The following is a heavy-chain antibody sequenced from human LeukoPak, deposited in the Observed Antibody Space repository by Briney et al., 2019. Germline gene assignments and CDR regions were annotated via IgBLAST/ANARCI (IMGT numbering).Heavy chain of an antibody. CDR1: GFTFSSYG. V-gene: IGHV3-30*03. D-gene: IGHD1-26*01. CDR2: ISYDGSNK. Sequence: GGSLRLSCAASGFTFSSYGMHWVRQAPGKGLEGVAVISYDGSNKYYADSVKGRFTISRDNSKNTLYLQMNSLRAEDTAVYYCAIDPKWELGYYYYGMDVWGQGTTVTVSS. CDR3: AIDPKWELGYYYYGMDV. J-gene: IGHJ6*02.